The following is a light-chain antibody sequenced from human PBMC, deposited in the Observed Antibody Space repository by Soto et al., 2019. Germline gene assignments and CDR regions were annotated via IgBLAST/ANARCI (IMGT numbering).Light chain of an antibody. V-gene: IGKV1-5*01. CDR1: QNIINY. CDR2: DAS. Sequence: QVCHNTSSLPAFVTEGRTRTCRASQNIINYLNWYQQKPGKAPKLLIYDASSLESGVPSRFSGSGSGTEFTLTSSSLQPDDFATYYCQPYNSYWTFGQGTKVDIK. CDR3: QPYNSYWT. J-gene: IGKJ1*01.